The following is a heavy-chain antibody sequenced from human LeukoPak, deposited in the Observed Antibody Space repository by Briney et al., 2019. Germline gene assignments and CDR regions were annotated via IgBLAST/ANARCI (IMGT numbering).Heavy chain of an antibody. D-gene: IGHD3-22*01. V-gene: IGHV3-23*01. CDR2: ISGSGGGT. CDR1: GFTFSSYS. CDR3: AKDASSYYDSSGYLDH. J-gene: IGHJ4*02. Sequence: LGGSLRLSCAASGFTFSSYSMNWVRQAPGKGLEWVSAISGSGGGTYYADSVKGRFTISRDNSKNTLYLQMNSLRAEDTAVYYCAKDASSYYDSSGYLDHWGQGTLVTVSS.